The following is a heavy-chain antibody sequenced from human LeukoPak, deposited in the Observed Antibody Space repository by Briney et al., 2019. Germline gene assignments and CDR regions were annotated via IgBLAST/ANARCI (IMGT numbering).Heavy chain of an antibody. CDR1: GFTFSAHI. J-gene: IGHJ5*02. CDR3: ARMGGSNWNREINWFDP. CDR2: ISSSSNYI. D-gene: IGHD1-1*01. V-gene: IGHV3-21*01. Sequence: PGGSLRLSCAASGFTFSAHIMNWVRQAPGKGLEWVSSISSSSNYIYYADSVKGRFTISRDNAKNSLYLQMSSLRAEDTAVYYCARMGGSNWNREINWFDPWGQGTLVTVSS.